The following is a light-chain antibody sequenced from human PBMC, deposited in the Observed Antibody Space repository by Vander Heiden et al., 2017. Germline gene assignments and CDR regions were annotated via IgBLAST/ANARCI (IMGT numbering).Light chain of an antibody. CDR1: QSVSSNY. V-gene: IGKV3-20*01. CDR3: QQYGSSSLT. J-gene: IGKJ4*01. CDR2: GAS. Sequence: DIVLTQSPGTLSLSPGERATLSCRASQSVSSNYLAWYQQKPGQAPRLLIYGASSRATGIPDRFSGSGSGTDFTLTISRLEPEDFAVYYCQQYGSSSLTFGGGTKVEIK.